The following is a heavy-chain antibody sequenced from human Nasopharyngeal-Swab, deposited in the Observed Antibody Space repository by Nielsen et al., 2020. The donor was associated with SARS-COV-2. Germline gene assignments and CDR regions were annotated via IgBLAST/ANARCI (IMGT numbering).Heavy chain of an antibody. CDR1: GFTFDDYA. CDR3: TKVGAQGYYYMDV. D-gene: IGHD1-26*01. Sequence: SLKISCAASGFTFDDYAMHWVRQAPGKGLEWVSGISWNSGSIGYADSVKGRFTISRDNAKNSLYLQMNSLRAEDTALYYCTKVGAQGYYYMDVWGKGTTVTVSS. V-gene: IGHV3-9*01. J-gene: IGHJ6*03. CDR2: ISWNSGSI.